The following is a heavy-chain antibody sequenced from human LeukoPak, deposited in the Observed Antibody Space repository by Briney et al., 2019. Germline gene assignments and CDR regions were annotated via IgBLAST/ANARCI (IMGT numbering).Heavy chain of an antibody. CDR1: GFTFSSYS. J-gene: IGHJ4*02. D-gene: IGHD6-13*01. V-gene: IGHV3-21*01. CDR3: ARCAQLAAHFDY. CDR2: ISSSSSYI. Sequence: GGSLRLSCAASGFTFSSYSMNWVRQAPGQGLEWVSSISSSSSYIYYADSVKGRFTISRDNAKNSLYLQMNSLRAEDTAVYYCARCAQLAAHFDYWGQGTLVTVSS.